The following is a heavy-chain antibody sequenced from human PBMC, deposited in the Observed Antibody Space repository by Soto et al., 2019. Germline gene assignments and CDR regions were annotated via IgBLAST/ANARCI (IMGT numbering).Heavy chain of an antibody. Sequence: ASVKVSCKASGGTFSSYAISWVRQAPGQGLEWMGRIIPILGIANYAQKFQGRVTITADKSTSTAYMELSSLGSEDTAVYYCARAEYSGSYYYFDYGGQGTLVTVSS. V-gene: IGHV1-69*04. D-gene: IGHD1-26*01. CDR3: ARAEYSGSYYYFDY. CDR2: IIPILGIA. CDR1: GGTFSSYA. J-gene: IGHJ4*02.